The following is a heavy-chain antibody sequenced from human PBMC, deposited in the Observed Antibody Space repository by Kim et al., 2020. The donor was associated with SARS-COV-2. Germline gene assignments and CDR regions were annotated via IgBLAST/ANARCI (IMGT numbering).Heavy chain of an antibody. CDR1: GGTFSSYA. Sequence: SVKVSCKASGGTFSSYAISWVRQAPGQGLEWMGRIIPILGIANYAQKFQGRVTITADKSTSTAYMELSSLKSEDTAVYYCARDTGEGENWFDPWAQGTL. CDR3: ARDTGEGENWFDP. V-gene: IGHV1-69*04. CDR2: IIPILGIA. J-gene: IGHJ5*02. D-gene: IGHD7-27*01.